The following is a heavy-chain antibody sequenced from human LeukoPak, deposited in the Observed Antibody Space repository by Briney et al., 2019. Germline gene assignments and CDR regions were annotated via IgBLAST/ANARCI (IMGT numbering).Heavy chain of an antibody. V-gene: IGHV3-74*01. Sequence: PGGSLRLSCAASGFTFIRYWMHWFRQAPGKGLEWVSRINNDGSSAGYADSVKGRFTISRANAKNTLYLQMSSLRAEDTAIYYCTRGGSRFLEWFSSTYSGMDVWGQGTTVTVSS. CDR3: TRGGSRFLEWFSSTYSGMDV. CDR1: GFTFIRYW. D-gene: IGHD3-3*01. J-gene: IGHJ6*02. CDR2: INNDGSSA.